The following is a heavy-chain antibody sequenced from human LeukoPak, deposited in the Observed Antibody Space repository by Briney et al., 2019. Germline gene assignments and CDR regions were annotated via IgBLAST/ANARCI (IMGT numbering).Heavy chain of an antibody. CDR2: IYSGGST. D-gene: IGHD6-19*01. CDR1: GFTVSSNH. V-gene: IGHV3-66*01. J-gene: IGHJ4*02. Sequence: HPGGSLRLSCAASGFTVSSNHMSWVRQAPGKGLEWVSVIYSGGSTYYADSVKGRFTISRDNSKNTLYLQMNSLRAEDTAVYYCARGSSGWLSHGSGDYWGQGTLVTVSS. CDR3: ARGSSGWLSHGSGDY.